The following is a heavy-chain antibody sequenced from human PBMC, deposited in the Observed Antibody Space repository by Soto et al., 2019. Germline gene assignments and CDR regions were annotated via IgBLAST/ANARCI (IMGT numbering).Heavy chain of an antibody. Sequence: LRLSCAASGFTFSSYWMHWVRQAPGKGLVWVSRINSDGSSTSYADSVKGRFTISRDNDKNTLYLHTNMLTAEDTDVYYCAREPYRYGSGSYSGMDVWGQGTTVTVSS. CDR3: AREPYRYGSGSYSGMDV. CDR1: GFTFSSYW. CDR2: INSDGSST. V-gene: IGHV3-74*01. D-gene: IGHD3-10*01. J-gene: IGHJ6*02.